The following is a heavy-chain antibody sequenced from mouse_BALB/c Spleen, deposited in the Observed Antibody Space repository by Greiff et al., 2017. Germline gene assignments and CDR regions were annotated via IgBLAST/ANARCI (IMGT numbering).Heavy chain of an antibody. V-gene: IGHV1-69*02. CDR2: IDPSDSYT. CDR3: ARGGITTMDY. D-gene: IGHD1-1*01. CDR1: GYTFTSYW. Sequence: QVQLKQPGAELVKPGASVKLSCKASGYTFTSYWMHWVKQRPGQGLEWIGEIDPSDSYTNYNQKFKGKATLTVDKSSSTAYMQLSSLTSEDSAVYYCARGGITTMDYWGQGTSVTVSS. J-gene: IGHJ4*01.